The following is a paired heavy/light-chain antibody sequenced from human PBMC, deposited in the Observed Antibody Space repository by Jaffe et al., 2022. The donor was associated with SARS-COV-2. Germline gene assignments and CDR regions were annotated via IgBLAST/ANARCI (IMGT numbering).Heavy chain of an antibody. CDR1: GFTVSSNY. D-gene: IGHD4-17*01. J-gene: IGHJ6*02. Sequence: EVQLVESGGGLIQPGGSLRLSCAASGFTVSSNYMSWVRQAPGKGLEWVSVIYSGGSTYYADSVKGRFTISRDNSKNTLYLQMNSLRAEDTAVYYCARGPKWPRYGDYGPYYYYYGMDVWGQGTTVTVSS. CDR3: ARGPKWPRYGDYGPYYYYYGMDV. V-gene: IGHV3-53*01. CDR2: IYSGGST.
Light chain of an antibody. Sequence: EIVLTQSPGTLSLSPGERATLSCRASQSVSSSYLAWYQQKPGQAPRLLIYGASSRATGIPDRFSGSGSGTDFTLTISRLEPEDFAVYYCQQYGSSFLTFGGGTKVEIK. J-gene: IGKJ4*01. V-gene: IGKV3-20*01. CDR1: QSVSSSY. CDR3: QQYGSSFLT. CDR2: GAS.